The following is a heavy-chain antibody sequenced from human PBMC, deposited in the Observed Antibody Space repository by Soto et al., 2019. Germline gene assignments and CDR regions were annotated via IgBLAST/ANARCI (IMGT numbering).Heavy chain of an antibody. D-gene: IGHD4-17*01. Sequence: RWSLRLSCAASGFTFGSYSMNWVRQAPGKGLEWVSSISSSSSYIYYADSVKGRFTISRDNAKNSLYLQMNSLRAADTAVYYCAMTDYGDYEIDYWGQGTPLT. V-gene: IGHV3-21*01. J-gene: IGHJ4*02. CDR2: ISSSSSYI. CDR1: GFTFGSYS. CDR3: AMTDYGDYEIDY.